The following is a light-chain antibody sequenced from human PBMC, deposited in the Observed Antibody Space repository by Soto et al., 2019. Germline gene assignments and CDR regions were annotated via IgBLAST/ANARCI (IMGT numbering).Light chain of an antibody. CDR1: SSDVGSYNL. J-gene: IGLJ3*02. Sequence: QSVLTQPASASGSPGQSITISCTGTSSDVGSYNLVSWYQQHPGKAPKLMIYNGSKRPSGVATRLSGSKSGDTASLTISGRQAEDEADYYCCSYAGSSPPSWVFGGGTKLTVL. CDR3: CSYAGSSPPSWV. CDR2: NGS. V-gene: IGLV2-23*01.